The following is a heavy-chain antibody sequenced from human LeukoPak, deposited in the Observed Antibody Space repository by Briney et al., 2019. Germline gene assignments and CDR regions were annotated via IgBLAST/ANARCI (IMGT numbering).Heavy chain of an antibody. D-gene: IGHD3-22*01. Sequence: GGSLRLSCAASGFTFSSYGMHWVRQAPGEGPEWEANIKEDGSEKYYMDSVKGRFTISRDNAKNSLYLEMNSLRAEDTAVYYCARDPVNSGYYYAHWGQGTLVTVSS. V-gene: IGHV3-7*01. CDR3: ARDPVNSGYYYAH. CDR1: GFTFSSYG. CDR2: IKEDGSEK. J-gene: IGHJ4*02.